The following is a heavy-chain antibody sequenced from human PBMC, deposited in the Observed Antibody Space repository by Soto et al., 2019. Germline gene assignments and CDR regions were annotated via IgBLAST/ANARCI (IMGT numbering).Heavy chain of an antibody. CDR2: FDPEDGET. V-gene: IGHV1-24*01. CDR3: ATGAPGSDYRPLLLLDL. Sequence: QVQLVQSGAEVKKPGASVKVSCKVSGYTLTELSMHWVRQAPGKGLEWMGGFDPEDGETIYAQKFQGRVTMTEDTSTDTANMELSSLRSEDTAVYYCATGAPGSDYRPLLLLDLWGRGTLVTVSS. CDR1: GYTLTELS. D-gene: IGHD2-21*02. J-gene: IGHJ2*01.